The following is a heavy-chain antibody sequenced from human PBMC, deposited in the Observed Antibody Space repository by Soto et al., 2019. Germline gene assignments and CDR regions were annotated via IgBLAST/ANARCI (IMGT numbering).Heavy chain of an antibody. CDR3: ARSITMVWAVDRWFDP. J-gene: IGHJ5*02. D-gene: IGHD3-10*01. V-gene: IGHV2-5*02. CDR2: IYWDDDK. Sequence: QITLKESGPTLVKPTQTLTLTCTFSGFSLSTSGVGVGWIRQPPGKALEWLALIYWDDDKRYSPSLRSSLTTTKDASTNQLVLKTTNMDPLDTTTYYYARSITMVWAVDRWFDPWGQGTMVTVSS. CDR1: GFSLSTSGVG.